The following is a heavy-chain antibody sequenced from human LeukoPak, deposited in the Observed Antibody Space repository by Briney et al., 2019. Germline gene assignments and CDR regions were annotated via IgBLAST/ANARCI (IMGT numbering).Heavy chain of an antibody. V-gene: IGHV3-7*01. CDR2: IKQDGSEK. Sequence: GGSLRLSCAASGFTFSSYWMSWVRQAPGKGLEWVANIKQDGSEKYYVDSVKGRFTISRDNAKNSLYLQMNSLRAEDTAVYYRARVSIVGATSYFDYWGQGTLVTVSS. CDR1: GFTFSSYW. J-gene: IGHJ4*02. CDR3: ARVSIVGATSYFDY. D-gene: IGHD1-26*01.